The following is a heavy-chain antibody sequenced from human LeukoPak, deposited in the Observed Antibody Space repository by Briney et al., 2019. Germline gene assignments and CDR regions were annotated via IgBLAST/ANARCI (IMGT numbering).Heavy chain of an antibody. D-gene: IGHD4-17*01. V-gene: IGHV4-4*07. Sequence: PSETLSLTCTVSGGSISSHYWSWIRQPAGRGLEWIGRISTIESTNYNPSLKSRVTISVDTSKNQFSLKLSSVTAADTAVYYCARGSYGDYYYYYYYMDVWGKGTTVTISS. CDR3: ARGSYGDYYYYYYYMDV. CDR1: GGSISSHY. CDR2: ISTIEST. J-gene: IGHJ6*03.